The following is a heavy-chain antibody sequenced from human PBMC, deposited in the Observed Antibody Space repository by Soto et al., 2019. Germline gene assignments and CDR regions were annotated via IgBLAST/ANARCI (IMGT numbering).Heavy chain of an antibody. Sequence: ASVKVSCKASGYTFTSYSISWVRQAPGQGLEWMGWISAYNGNTNYAQKLQGRVTMTTDTSTSTAYMELRSLRSDDTAVYYCASGWVQDNWFDPWGQGTLVTVSS. CDR1: GYTFTSYS. V-gene: IGHV1-18*01. J-gene: IGHJ5*02. CDR3: ASGWVQDNWFDP. CDR2: ISAYNGNT. D-gene: IGHD6-19*01.